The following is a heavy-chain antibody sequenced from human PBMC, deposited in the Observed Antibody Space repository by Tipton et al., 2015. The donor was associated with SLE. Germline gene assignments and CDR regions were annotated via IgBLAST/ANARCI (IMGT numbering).Heavy chain of an antibody. CDR2: IYYSGST. Sequence: TLSLTCTVSGGSISSSSYYWGWIRQPPGKGLEWIGYIYYSGSTNYNPSLKSRVTISVDTSKNQFSLKLSSVTAADTAVYYCASERYYYDSSGYIFDYWGQGTLVTVSS. D-gene: IGHD3-22*01. CDR3: ASERYYYDSSGYIFDY. CDR1: GGSISSSSYY. J-gene: IGHJ4*02. V-gene: IGHV4-61*05.